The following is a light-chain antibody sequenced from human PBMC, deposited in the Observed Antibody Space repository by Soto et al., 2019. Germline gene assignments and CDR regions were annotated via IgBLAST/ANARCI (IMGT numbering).Light chain of an antibody. CDR3: HQYATPSYT. CDR1: QSVLSNS. J-gene: IGKJ2*01. Sequence: IVLTQSPGTLSLSPGERASLSCRASQSVLSNSLAWYQQKPGQPPRRLISGASSRATGIPDRFSGGGSETDFTLTISRLEPEDFAVYYCHQYATPSYTFGQGTKLEI. CDR2: GAS. V-gene: IGKV3-20*01.